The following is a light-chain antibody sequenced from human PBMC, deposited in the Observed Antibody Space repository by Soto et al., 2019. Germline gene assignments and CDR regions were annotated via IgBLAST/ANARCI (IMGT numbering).Light chain of an antibody. CDR3: QTWGSGIVV. J-gene: IGLJ2*01. V-gene: IGLV4-69*01. CDR2: LNSDGSH. CDR1: SGHSNYA. Sequence: QSVLTQSPSASASLGASVKLTCTLSSGHSNYAIAWHQQQSEKGPRYLMKLNSDGSHSKGDGIPDRFSGSSSGAERYLTSSSLQSEDEADYYCQTWGSGIVVFGGGTKLTV.